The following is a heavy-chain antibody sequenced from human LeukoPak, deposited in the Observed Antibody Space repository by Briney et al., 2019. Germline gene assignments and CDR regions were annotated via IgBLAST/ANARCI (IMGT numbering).Heavy chain of an antibody. CDR2: ISSSRDYI. J-gene: IGHJ4*02. V-gene: IGHV3-21*04. D-gene: IGHD1-26*01. Sequence: GGSLRLSCAASGFTFTTYRMNWVRQAPGKGLEWVSSISSSRDYIYYADSVKGRFTISRDNAKNSLYLQMNSLRVEDTALYYCARGLVGATTRSTFDYWGRGTLVTVSS. CDR3: ARGLVGATTRSTFDY. CDR1: GFTFTTYR.